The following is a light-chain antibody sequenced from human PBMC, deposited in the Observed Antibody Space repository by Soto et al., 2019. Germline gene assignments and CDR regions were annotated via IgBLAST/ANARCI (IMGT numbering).Light chain of an antibody. J-gene: IGKJ1*01. Sequence: IVLTQPPGTLALSPGEGATLSCRASQNIDNSFLAWYQQKPGQAPRFLIYVASTRATGIPARFSASGSGTDFTLSISSVEPEDFAVYYCQQYGTSPWTFGQGPKVDIK. CDR2: VAS. CDR3: QQYGTSPWT. V-gene: IGKV3-20*01. CDR1: QNIDNSF.